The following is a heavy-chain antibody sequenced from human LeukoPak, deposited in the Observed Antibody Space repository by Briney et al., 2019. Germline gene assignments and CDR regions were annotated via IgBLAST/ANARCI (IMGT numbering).Heavy chain of an antibody. CDR3: AKDPHSSGSYWGWSD. CDR2: ITGNGDST. V-gene: IGHV3-23*01. Sequence: GGSLRLCCAASGSTFSNCAMRWGRQAPGKGLEWVSAITGNGDSTYYADSVEGRFTISRDNSNNTLYLQMNSLRAEDTAVYYCAKDPHSSGSYWGWSDWGQGTLVTASS. J-gene: IGHJ4*02. D-gene: IGHD6-19*01. CDR1: GSTFSNCA.